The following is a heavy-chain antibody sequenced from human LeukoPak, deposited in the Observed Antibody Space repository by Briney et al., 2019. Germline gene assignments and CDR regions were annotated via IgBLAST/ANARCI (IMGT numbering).Heavy chain of an antibody. CDR2: ISVYNGNT. D-gene: IGHD6-19*01. Sequence: ASVKVSCRASGYTFTSYGISWVRQAPGQGLEWMGWISVYNGNTNYAQKLQGSVTMTTDTSTSTAYLELRSLRSDDTAVYYCARHPGWLGAFDIWGQGTMVTVSS. CDR1: GYTFTSYG. CDR3: ARHPGWLGAFDI. J-gene: IGHJ3*02. V-gene: IGHV1-18*01.